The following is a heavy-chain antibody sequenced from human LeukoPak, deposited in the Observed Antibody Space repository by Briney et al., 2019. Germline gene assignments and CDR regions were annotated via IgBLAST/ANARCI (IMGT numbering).Heavy chain of an antibody. Sequence: ASVKVSCKASGYTFTSYDINWVRQATGQGLEWMGWMNPNSGNTGYAQKFQGRVTITRNTSISTAYMELSSLRSEDTAMYYCARGSYYDSSGYYWTVDYWGQGTLVTVSS. CDR1: GYTFTSYD. D-gene: IGHD3-22*01. CDR3: ARGSYYDSSGYYWTVDY. V-gene: IGHV1-8*03. CDR2: MNPNSGNT. J-gene: IGHJ4*02.